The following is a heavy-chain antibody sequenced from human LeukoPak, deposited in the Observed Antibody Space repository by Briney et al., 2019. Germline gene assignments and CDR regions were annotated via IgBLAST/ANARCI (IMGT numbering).Heavy chain of an antibody. CDR2: IYSSGTT. J-gene: IGHJ5*02. D-gene: IGHD3-22*01. CDR3: ARRTDYYDSGVYNNVCFDP. Sequence: PSETLSLTCTVSGGSINNYYWSWIRQPPAKGLEWIGYIYSSGTTNYNPSLKSRVTISLDTSKNQFSLKLSSVTAADTAVYYCARRTDYYDSGVYNNVCFDPWGQGTLVTVSS. CDR1: GGSINNYY. V-gene: IGHV4-59*08.